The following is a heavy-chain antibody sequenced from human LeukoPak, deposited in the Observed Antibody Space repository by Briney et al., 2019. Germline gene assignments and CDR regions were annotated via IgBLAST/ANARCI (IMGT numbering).Heavy chain of an antibody. V-gene: IGHV1-46*03. CDR2: INPSGGST. D-gene: IGHD6-6*01. CDR1: GYSFTSYY. Sequence: GASVKVSCKASGYSFTSYYMHWLRQAPGQGLEWMGIINPSGGSTTYAQEFQGRVTMTRDTSTSTVYMQLSSLSSEDTAVYYCAREKGAARAFDYWGQGTLVTVSS. J-gene: IGHJ4*02. CDR3: AREKGAARAFDY.